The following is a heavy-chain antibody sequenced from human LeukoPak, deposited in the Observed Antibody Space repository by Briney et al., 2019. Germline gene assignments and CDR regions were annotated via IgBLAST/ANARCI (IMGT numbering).Heavy chain of an antibody. CDR1: GGSISSSCYY. V-gene: IGHV4-39*01. D-gene: IGHD2-21*01. CDR2: IYYNGST. CDR3: ARQALWFFDH. J-gene: IGHJ4*02. Sequence: SETLSLTCTVSGGSISSSCYYWGWIRQPPGKGLEWIGSIYYNGSTYYNPSLKSRVTISVDTSKNHVSLKLSSVTAADTAVYYCARQALWFFDHWGQGTLVTVSS.